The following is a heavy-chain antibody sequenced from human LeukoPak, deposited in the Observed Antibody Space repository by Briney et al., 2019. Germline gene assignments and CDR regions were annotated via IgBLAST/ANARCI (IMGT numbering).Heavy chain of an antibody. Sequence: GGSLRLSCAASGFTFSSYWMHWVRQAPGKGLVWVSRINSDGSSTSYADSVKGRFTISRGNAKNTLYLQMNSLRAEDTAVYYCARVSYGDLYYFDYWGQGTLVTVSS. CDR2: INSDGSST. V-gene: IGHV3-74*01. CDR3: ARVSYGDLYYFDY. CDR1: GFTFSSYW. J-gene: IGHJ4*02. D-gene: IGHD4-17*01.